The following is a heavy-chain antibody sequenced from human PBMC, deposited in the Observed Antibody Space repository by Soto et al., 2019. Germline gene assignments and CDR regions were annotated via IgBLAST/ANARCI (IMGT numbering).Heavy chain of an antibody. CDR2: MNPNTGNS. Sequence: QVQLVQSGAEVRKPGASVKVSCEASGYTFTSYDIYWVRQATGQGLEWMGWMNPNTGNSAYAQKFQGRVTVTSDTSINTVHMELSSLRSEDTAVYYCARRAETNGWNGFGADKYYFDFCGQGTLVTVSS. CDR1: GYTFTSYD. V-gene: IGHV1-8*01. J-gene: IGHJ4*02. CDR3: ARRAETNGWNGFGADKYYFDF. D-gene: IGHD1-1*01.